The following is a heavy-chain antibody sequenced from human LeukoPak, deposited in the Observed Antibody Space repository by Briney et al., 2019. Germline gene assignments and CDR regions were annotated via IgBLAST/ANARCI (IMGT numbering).Heavy chain of an antibody. V-gene: IGHV3-23*01. Sequence: GGSLRLSCAASGFPFSSYAMNWVRQAPGMGLEWVSIIFGADKNTTYYADSVKGRFTVSRDNSKNTLDLQMTDLRPEDTAIYYCAKRNTMVRGGPCFDYWGQGILVAVSS. CDR2: IFGADKNTT. J-gene: IGHJ4*02. CDR3: AKRNTMVRGGPCFDY. D-gene: IGHD3-10*01. CDR1: GFPFSSYA.